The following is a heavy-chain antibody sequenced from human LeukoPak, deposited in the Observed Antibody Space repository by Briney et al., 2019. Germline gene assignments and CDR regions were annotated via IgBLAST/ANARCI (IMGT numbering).Heavy chain of an antibody. J-gene: IGHJ4*02. V-gene: IGHV3-21*01. Sequence: GGSLRLSCAASGFTFSSYSMNWVRQAPGKGLEWVSSISSSSSYIYYADSVKGRFTISRDNAKNTLYLQMNSLRAEDTAVYYCARDPGYYDTTGYYGIGFDYWGQGTLVTVSS. CDR2: ISSSSSYI. D-gene: IGHD3-22*01. CDR1: GFTFSSYS. CDR3: ARDPGYYDTTGYYGIGFDY.